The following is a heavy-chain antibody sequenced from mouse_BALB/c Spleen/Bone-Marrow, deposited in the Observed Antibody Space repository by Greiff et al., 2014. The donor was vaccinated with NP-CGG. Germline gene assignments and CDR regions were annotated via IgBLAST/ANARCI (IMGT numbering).Heavy chain of an antibody. J-gene: IGHJ2*01. CDR1: GYAFSVYW. V-gene: IGHV1-80*01. Sequence: VKLVESGAELVRPGSSVKISCKASGYAFSVYWMNWVKQRPGQGLEWIGQIYPGDGDTNYNGKFKGRATLTADKSSNTAYMQLSSLTSEDSAVYFSARSRIYVDYWGQGTTLTVSS. CDR3: ARSRIYVDY. CDR2: IYPGDGDT.